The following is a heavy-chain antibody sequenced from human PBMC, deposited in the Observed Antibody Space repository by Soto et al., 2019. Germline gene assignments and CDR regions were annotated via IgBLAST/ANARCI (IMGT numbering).Heavy chain of an antibody. CDR1: GGSISSGGYS. Sequence: QLQLQESGSGLVKPSQTLALTCAVSGGSISSGGYSGSWIRQPPGKGLECIGYIYHSGSTSYHPSLTSRVTISVDRSKNQFSLKLSSVTAADTAVYYCASRPSGSGFDPWGQGTLVTVSS. CDR3: ASRPSGSGFDP. V-gene: IGHV4-30-2*01. J-gene: IGHJ5*02. CDR2: IYHSGST. D-gene: IGHD1-26*01.